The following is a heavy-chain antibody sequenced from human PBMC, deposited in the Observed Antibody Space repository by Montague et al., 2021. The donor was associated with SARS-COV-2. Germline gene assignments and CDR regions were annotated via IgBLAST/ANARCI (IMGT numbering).Heavy chain of an antibody. CDR1: GDSVSSNIAT. V-gene: IGHV6-1*01. CDR3: ARIPVGSKYYFDF. D-gene: IGHD2-2*01. J-gene: IGHJ4*02. CDR2: TYYRSKWYN. Sequence: CAISGDSVSSNIATWNWNRQSPSRRLEWLGRTYYRSKWYNDYAESVKSRITIDPDTSKHQFSLHLNSVTPEDTAVYYCARIPVGSKYYFDFWGQGTLVTVSS.